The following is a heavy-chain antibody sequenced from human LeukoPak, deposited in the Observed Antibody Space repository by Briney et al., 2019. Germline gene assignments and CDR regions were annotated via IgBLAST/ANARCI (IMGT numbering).Heavy chain of an antibody. D-gene: IGHD3-3*01. CDR1: GGSISSSNW. CDR2: IYHSGST. Sequence: SGTLSLTCAVSGGSISSSNWWSWVRQPPGKGLEWIGEIYHSGSTNYNPSLKSRVTISVDTSKNQFSLKLSSVTAADTAVYYCARGRNDFWSGYYPNTFDYWGQGTLVTVSS. CDR3: ARGRNDFWSGYYPNTFDY. V-gene: IGHV4-4*02. J-gene: IGHJ4*02.